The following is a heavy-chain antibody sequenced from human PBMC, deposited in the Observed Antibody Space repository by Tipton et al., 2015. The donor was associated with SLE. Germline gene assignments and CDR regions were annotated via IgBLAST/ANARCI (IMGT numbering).Heavy chain of an antibody. CDR3: ARDLWTGDFGRFDP. V-gene: IGHV4-39*07. CDR2: IYYSGGT. CDR1: GGSISSSSYY. Sequence: TLSLTCTVSGGSISSSSYYWGWIRQPPGKGLEWIGSIYYSGGTYYNPSLKSRVTISVDTSKNQFSLKLSSVTAADTAVYYCARDLWTGDFGRFDPWGQGTLVTVSS. J-gene: IGHJ5*02. D-gene: IGHD2-21*02.